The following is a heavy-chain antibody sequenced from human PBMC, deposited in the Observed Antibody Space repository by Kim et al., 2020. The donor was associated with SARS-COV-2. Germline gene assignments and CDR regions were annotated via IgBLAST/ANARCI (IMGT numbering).Heavy chain of an antibody. CDR3: ARVRAYYYDSSGYSDY. J-gene: IGHJ4*02. Sequence: SVKGRFTISRDNAKNSLYLQMNSLRAEDTAVYYCARVRAYYYDSSGYSDYWGQGTLVTVSS. V-gene: IGHV3-11*06. D-gene: IGHD3-22*01.